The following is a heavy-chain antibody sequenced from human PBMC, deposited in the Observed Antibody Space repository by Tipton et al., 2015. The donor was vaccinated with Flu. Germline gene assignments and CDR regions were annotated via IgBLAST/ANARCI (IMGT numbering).Heavy chain of an antibody. CDR3: ARVGVVADFDY. J-gene: IGHJ4*02. Sequence: TLSLTCTVSGGSISSSSYYWGWIRQPPGKGLEWIGSIYYSGSTYYNPSLKSRVTISVDTSKNQFSLKLSSVTAADTAVYYCARVGVVADFDYWGQGTLVTVSP. D-gene: IGHD2-15*01. V-gene: IGHV4-39*07. CDR1: GGSISSSSYY. CDR2: IYYSGST.